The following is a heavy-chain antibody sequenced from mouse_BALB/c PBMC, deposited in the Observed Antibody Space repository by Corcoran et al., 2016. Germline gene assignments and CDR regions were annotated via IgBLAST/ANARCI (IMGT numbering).Heavy chain of an antibody. Sequence: EVQLQQSGHELVKPGASMKISCKASGYSFTGYTMNWVKQSNGKNLEWIGLINPYNGGTSYNQKFKGKATLTVDKSSSTAYMELLSLTAEDSAVYSCARSTMITTVWFAYWGQGTLVTVSA. CDR3: ARSTMITTVWFAY. CDR2: INPYNGGT. J-gene: IGHJ3*01. CDR1: GYSFTGYT. D-gene: IGHD2-4*01. V-gene: IGHV1-18*01.